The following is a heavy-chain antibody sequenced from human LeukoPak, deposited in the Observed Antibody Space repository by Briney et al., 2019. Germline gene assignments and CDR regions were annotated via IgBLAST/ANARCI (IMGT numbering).Heavy chain of an antibody. CDR3: HSTSAREDAFDI. CDR2: ISYDGGKK. J-gene: IGHJ3*02. Sequence: GGSLRLSCAASGFTFSSFGMHWVRQAPGKGLEWVAVISYDGGKKYFADSAKGRFTISRDNSKNTMYLEMNSLRVEDTALYYCHSTSAREDAFDIWGQGTMVTVSS. V-gene: IGHV3-30*03. CDR1: GFTFSSFG. D-gene: IGHD1-26*01.